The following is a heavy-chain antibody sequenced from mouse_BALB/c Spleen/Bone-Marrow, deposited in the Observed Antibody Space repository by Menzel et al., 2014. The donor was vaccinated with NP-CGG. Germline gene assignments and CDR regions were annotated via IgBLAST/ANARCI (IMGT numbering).Heavy chain of an antibody. CDR3: ARGDGYYGGAMDY. Sequence: VQLQQSGPGLVKPSQSLSLTCSVTGYSITSGYYWNWIRQFPGNKLEWMGYISYDGSNNYNPSLKNRISITRDTSENQFFLKLNSVTTEDTATYYCARGDGYYGGAMDYWGQGTSVTVSS. CDR2: ISYDGSN. V-gene: IGHV3-6*02. D-gene: IGHD2-3*01. CDR1: GYSITSGYY. J-gene: IGHJ4*01.